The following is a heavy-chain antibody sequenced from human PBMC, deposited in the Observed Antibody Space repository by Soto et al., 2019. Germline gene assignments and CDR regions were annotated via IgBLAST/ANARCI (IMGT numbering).Heavy chain of an antibody. J-gene: IGHJ4*02. CDR2: ISGIGGTT. D-gene: IGHD6-19*01. CDR3: AKEPFGTAVVCTFDY. CDR1: GFTFSRYA. Sequence: GGSLRLSCAASGFTFSRYAMSWVRQAPGKGLEWVSSISGIGGTTYYADSVKGRFTISRDNSKNMLYLQMNSLRAEDTAVYYCAKEPFGTAVVCTFDYWGQGTLVTVSS. V-gene: IGHV3-23*01.